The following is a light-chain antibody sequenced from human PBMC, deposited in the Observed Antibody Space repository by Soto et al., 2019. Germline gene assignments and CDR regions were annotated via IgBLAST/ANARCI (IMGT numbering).Light chain of an antibody. J-gene: IGKJ3*01. Sequence: DIVLTQSPATLSLSPGERATLSCRASQSVSTYLAWYQQKPGQAPRLLIYGASTRATGIPARFSGSGSGTEFTLTISSLQSEDFAVYYCQQYNNWPSLFGPGTKVDIK. CDR3: QQYNNWPSL. CDR2: GAS. CDR1: QSVSTY. V-gene: IGKV3-15*01.